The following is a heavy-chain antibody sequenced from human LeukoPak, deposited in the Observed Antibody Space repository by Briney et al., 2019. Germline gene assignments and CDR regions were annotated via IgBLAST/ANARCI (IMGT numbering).Heavy chain of an antibody. Sequence: GGSLRLSCAASGLTVSSNYMNWLRQPPGKGLEWVSVIYSDGNTYYADSVKGRFTISRDNSKNTLYLQMNSLRAEDTAVYYCAGAQGISARWWGQGTLVTVSS. J-gene: IGHJ4*02. D-gene: IGHD6-6*01. V-gene: IGHV3-53*01. CDR1: GLTVSSNY. CDR2: IYSDGNT. CDR3: AGAQGISARW.